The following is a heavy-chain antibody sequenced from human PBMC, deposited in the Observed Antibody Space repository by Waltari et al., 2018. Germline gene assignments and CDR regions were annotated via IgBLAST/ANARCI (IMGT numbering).Heavy chain of an antibody. J-gene: IGHJ4*02. D-gene: IGHD3-3*01. V-gene: IGHV4-4*02. Sequence: QVQLQESGPGLVKPSGTLSLTCAVSGGSISSSNLWSWFRQPPGKGLEWIGEIYHSEGTNYNPSLKSRVTISVDKSKNQFSLKLSSVTAADTAVYYCASFGFALWSGYWSYWGQGTLVTVSS. CDR2: IYHSEGT. CDR3: ASFGFALWSGYWSY. CDR1: GGSISSSNL.